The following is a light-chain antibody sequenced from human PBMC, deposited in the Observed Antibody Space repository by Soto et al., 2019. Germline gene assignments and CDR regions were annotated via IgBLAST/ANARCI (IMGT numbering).Light chain of an antibody. Sequence: QSALTQPASVSGSPGQSITISCTGTSSDVGRYNYVSWYQQHPGKAPKLMIYEVRNRPSGVSNRFSGSKSGNTASLTISGLQPEDEADYYCNSYTSRYTFVLGTGTKLTVL. CDR1: SSDVGRYNY. J-gene: IGLJ1*01. CDR3: NSYTSRYTFV. CDR2: EVR. V-gene: IGLV2-14*01.